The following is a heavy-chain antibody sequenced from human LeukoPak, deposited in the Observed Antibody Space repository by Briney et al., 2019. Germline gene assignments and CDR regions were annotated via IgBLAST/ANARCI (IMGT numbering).Heavy chain of an antibody. Sequence: SETLSLTCTVSGGSISSYYWSWIRQPPGKGLEWIGYIYYSGSTNYNPSLKSRVTISVDTSKNQFSLKLSSVTAADTAVYYCACSAGRAWFAPWGQGTLVTVSS. CDR1: GGSISSYY. V-gene: IGHV4-59*01. J-gene: IGHJ5*02. D-gene: IGHD6-25*01. CDR2: IYYSGST. CDR3: ACSAGRAWFAP.